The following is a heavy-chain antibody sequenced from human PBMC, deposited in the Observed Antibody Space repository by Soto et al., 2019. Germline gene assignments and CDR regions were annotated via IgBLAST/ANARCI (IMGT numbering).Heavy chain of an antibody. CDR3: ARGGCSSRRFDP. J-gene: IGHJ5*02. CDR2: IYNDGST. CDR1: GGSVSSNY. V-gene: IGHV4-59*02. D-gene: IGHD6-6*01. Sequence: QVQLQESGPGLVKPSETLSLTCTVSGGSVSSNYWSWLRQPPGKGLEWIGYIYNDGSTNYNPSLKSRATISIDTSKHQFSLKLTSVTAAGTAVYYCARGGCSSRRFDPWGQGTLVTVSS.